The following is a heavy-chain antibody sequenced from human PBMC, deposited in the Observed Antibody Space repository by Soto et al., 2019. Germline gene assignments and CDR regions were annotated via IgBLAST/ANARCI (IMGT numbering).Heavy chain of an antibody. J-gene: IGHJ4*02. CDR2: IIPILGIA. V-gene: IGHV1-69*02. CDR1: GGTFSSYT. D-gene: IGHD5-12*01. Sequence: QVQLVQSGAEVKKPGSSVKVSCKASGGTFSSYTISWVRQAPGQGLEWMGRIIPILGIANYAHKFQGRVTITADKSTSTAYMELSSLRSEDTAVYYCARQNSGYDYGWWGQGTLVTVS. CDR3: ARQNSGYDYGW.